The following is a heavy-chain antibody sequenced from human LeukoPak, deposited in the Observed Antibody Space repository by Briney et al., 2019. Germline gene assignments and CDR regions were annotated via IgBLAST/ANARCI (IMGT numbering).Heavy chain of an antibody. CDR3: ARVSSLWSFDY. CDR1: GFTFSSYG. D-gene: IGHD3-10*01. Sequence: PGRSLRLSCAASGFTFSSYGMHWVRQAPGKGLVWVSRISPDGSRTAYADSVKGRFTISGDNARDTLYLQLNSLGAEDTAVYYCARVSSLWSFDYWGQGTLVTVSS. CDR2: ISPDGSRT. J-gene: IGHJ4*02. V-gene: IGHV3-74*01.